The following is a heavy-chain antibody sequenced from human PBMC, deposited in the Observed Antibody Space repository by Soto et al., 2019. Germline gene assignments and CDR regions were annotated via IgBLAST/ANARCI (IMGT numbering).Heavy chain of an antibody. Sequence: GGSLRLSCAASGFTFSNYAMRWVRQAPGKGLEWVSGISGSGGGTYYADSAKGRFTISRDNSKNTLYLQMNSLRAEDTAVYYCAKARSGSSPGSYYFYMDVWGKGTTVTVSS. CDR1: GFTFSNYA. CDR3: AKARSGSSPGSYYFYMDV. J-gene: IGHJ6*03. CDR2: ISGSGGGT. D-gene: IGHD3-10*01. V-gene: IGHV3-23*01.